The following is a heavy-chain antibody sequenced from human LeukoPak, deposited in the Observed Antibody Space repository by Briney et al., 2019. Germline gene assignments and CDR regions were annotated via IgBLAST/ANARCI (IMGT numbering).Heavy chain of an antibody. CDR1: AFTFTNHF. Sequence: ASVKVSCKTSAFTFTNHFMHWVRQAPGQGLEWMGIISPGGDSTTYAQKFQGRVTMTRDTSTNTLYMELSSLRSEDTAMYYCARAEDQDFDYWGQGTLVTVSS. D-gene: IGHD2-15*01. V-gene: IGHV1-46*01. J-gene: IGHJ4*02. CDR3: ARAEDQDFDY. CDR2: ISPGGDST.